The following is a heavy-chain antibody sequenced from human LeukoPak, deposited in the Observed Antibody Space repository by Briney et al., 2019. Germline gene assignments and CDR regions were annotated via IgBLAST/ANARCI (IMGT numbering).Heavy chain of an antibody. Sequence: GASVKASCKASGYPFTNFYVHWVRLAPGQGLEWLGWTHPVSGDTIYAQKFQGRVTMTRDTSISTAYMELTSLTSDDTAVYYCARMTHTLGATYSHFDYWGQGTLVTVSS. J-gene: IGHJ4*02. CDR1: GYPFTNFY. D-gene: IGHD3-16*01. CDR3: ARMTHTLGATYSHFDY. CDR2: THPVSGDT. V-gene: IGHV1-2*02.